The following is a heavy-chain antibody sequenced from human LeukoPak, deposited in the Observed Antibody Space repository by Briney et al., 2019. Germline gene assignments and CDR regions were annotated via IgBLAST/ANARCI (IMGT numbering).Heavy chain of an antibody. CDR3: ARGRLLWFGELPTRDAFDI. Sequence: ASVKVSCKASGYTFTGYYMHWVRQAPGQGLEWMGWINPNSGGTNYAQKFQGRVTMTRDTSISTAYTELSRLGSDDTAVYYCARGRLLWFGELPTRDAFDIWGQGTMVTVSS. D-gene: IGHD3-10*01. CDR2: INPNSGGT. CDR1: GYTFTGYY. J-gene: IGHJ3*02. V-gene: IGHV1-2*02.